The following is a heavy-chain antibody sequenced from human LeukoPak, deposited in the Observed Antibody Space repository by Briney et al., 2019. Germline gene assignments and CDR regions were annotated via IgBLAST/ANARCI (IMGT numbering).Heavy chain of an antibody. J-gene: IGHJ6*03. Sequence: SETLSLTCAVYGGSFSGYYWSWIRQPPGKGLEWIGEINHSGSTNYNPSLKSRVTISVDTSKNQFSLKLSSVTAADTAVYYCARVIAIFGVVMRYYYYYYMDVWGKGTTVTVSS. D-gene: IGHD3-3*01. CDR1: GGSFSGYY. V-gene: IGHV4-34*01. CDR2: INHSGST. CDR3: ARVIAIFGVVMRYYYYYYMDV.